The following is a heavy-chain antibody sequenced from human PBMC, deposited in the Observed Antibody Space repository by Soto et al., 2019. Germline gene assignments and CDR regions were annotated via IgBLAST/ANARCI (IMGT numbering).Heavy chain of an antibody. V-gene: IGHV4-4*02. Sequence: QVQLQESGPGLVKPSGTLSLTCAVSGDSISSSKWWSWVRQPPGKGLEWIGEIYHSGTTTYNPSLKSRVIKSVDKSKHQCSLKVTSVTDADTAVYFCARGERQQQRDYWGQGTLVTVSS. CDR1: GDSISSSKW. D-gene: IGHD6-25*01. CDR2: IYHSGTT. CDR3: ARGERQQQRDY. J-gene: IGHJ4*02.